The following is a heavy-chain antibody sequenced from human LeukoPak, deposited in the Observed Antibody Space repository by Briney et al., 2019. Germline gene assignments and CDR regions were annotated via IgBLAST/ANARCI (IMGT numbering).Heavy chain of an antibody. J-gene: IGHJ4*02. D-gene: IGHD6-13*01. Sequence: SETLSLTCTVSGFSITTGYYWAWIRQPPGKGLAWIGTIFRIGSTYYNPSLKSRVTISVDTSKNQFSLKLSSVTAADTALYYCARVIDVAAAGYFDSWGQGTQVTVSS. V-gene: IGHV4-38-2*02. CDR3: ARVIDVAAAGYFDS. CDR2: IFRIGST. CDR1: GFSITTGYY.